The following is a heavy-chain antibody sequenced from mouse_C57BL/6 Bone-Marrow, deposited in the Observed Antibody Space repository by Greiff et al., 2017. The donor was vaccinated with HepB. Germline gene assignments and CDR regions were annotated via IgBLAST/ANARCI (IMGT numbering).Heavy chain of an antibody. CDR2: ISSGGSYT. CDR3: ARTYGNYAMDY. J-gene: IGHJ4*01. CDR1: GFTFSSFG. Sequence: EVKLVESGGDLVKPGGSLKLSCAPSGFTFSSFGMSWVRQTPDKRLEWFATISSGGSYTYYPDSVKGRFTISRDNAKNTLYLQMSSLKSEDTAMYYCARTYGNYAMDYWGQGTSVTVSS. V-gene: IGHV5-6*02. D-gene: IGHD2-1*01.